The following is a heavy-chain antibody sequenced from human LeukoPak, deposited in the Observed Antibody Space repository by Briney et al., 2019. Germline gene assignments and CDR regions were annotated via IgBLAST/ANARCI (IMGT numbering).Heavy chain of an antibody. Sequence: GGSLRLSWAASGFTFSSYWMHWVRQAPGKGLVWVSRINSDGSSTTYADSVKGRFAISRDNAKNTLFLQMNSLSPEDTAVYYCARDRSIEDAFDIWGQGTMVTVSS. D-gene: IGHD3-3*02. CDR1: GFTFSSYW. V-gene: IGHV3-74*03. J-gene: IGHJ3*02. CDR3: ARDRSIEDAFDI. CDR2: INSDGSST.